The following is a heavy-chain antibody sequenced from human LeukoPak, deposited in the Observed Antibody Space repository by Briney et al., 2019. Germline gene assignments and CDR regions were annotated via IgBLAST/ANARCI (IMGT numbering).Heavy chain of an antibody. CDR3: TSDVTPGSSDTYYFDY. D-gene: IGHD6-6*01. CDR2: IRSKAYGGTT. Sequence: GGSLRLSCTVSGITFGDYALSWIRQAPGKGLEWVGFIRSKAYGGTTEYAASVKGRFTISRDDSKSIAYLQMNSLKTEDTAVYYCTSDVTPGSSDTYYFDYWGQGTLVTVSS. CDR1: GITFGDYA. J-gene: IGHJ4*02. V-gene: IGHV3-49*03.